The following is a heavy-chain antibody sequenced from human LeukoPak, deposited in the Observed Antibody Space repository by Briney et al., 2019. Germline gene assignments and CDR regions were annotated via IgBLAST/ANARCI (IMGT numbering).Heavy chain of an antibody. CDR3: ARQRRYCSGDSCYQRTFDF. J-gene: IGHJ4*02. D-gene: IGHD2-15*01. CDR2: ITRSAESM. CDR1: GFAFSSYS. Sequence: GGSLRLSCAASGFAFSSYSMNWVRQAPGKGPEWVSYITRSAESMYYADSVKGRFTISRDNAKNSVYMQMNSLRAEDTAVYSCARQRRYCSGDSCYQRTFDFWGQGTLVTVSS. V-gene: IGHV3-48*04.